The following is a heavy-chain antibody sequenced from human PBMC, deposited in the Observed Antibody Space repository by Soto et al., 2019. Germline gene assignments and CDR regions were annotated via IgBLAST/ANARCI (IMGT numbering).Heavy chain of an antibody. V-gene: IGHV3-53*01. CDR3: AREREGYYYDSSGYYPHFDY. J-gene: IGHJ4*02. Sequence: GGSLRLSCAASGFTVSSNYMSWVRQAPGKGLEWVSVIYSGGSTYYADSVRGRFTISRDNSKNTLYLQMNSLRAEDTAVYYCAREREGYYYDSSGYYPHFDYWGQGTLVTVSS. D-gene: IGHD3-22*01. CDR2: IYSGGST. CDR1: GFTVSSNY.